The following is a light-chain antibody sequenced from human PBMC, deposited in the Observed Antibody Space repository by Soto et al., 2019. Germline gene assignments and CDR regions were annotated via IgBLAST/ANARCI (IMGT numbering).Light chain of an antibody. CDR3: QQYNSS. V-gene: IGKV1-5*03. J-gene: IGKJ4*01. CDR2: KAS. CDR1: QSISSW. Sequence: IQMTQSPSTLSASVGDRVTITCRASQSISSWLAWYQQKPGKAPKLLIYKASSLESGVPSRFSGSGSGTEFTLTISSLQPDDFATYYCQQYNSSFGGGTRWIS.